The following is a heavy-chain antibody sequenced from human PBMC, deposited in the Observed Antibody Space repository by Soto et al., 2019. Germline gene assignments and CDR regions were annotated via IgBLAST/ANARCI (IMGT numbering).Heavy chain of an antibody. Sequence: GGSLRLSCAASGFTFTNYDMNWVRQAPGKGLEWVSYISRSSSTIYYADSVKDRFTISRDDAKNSLYLQMNSLRYDDTAVYYCAFSGNYGVYWGQGSLVTVSS. CDR3: AFSGNYGVY. D-gene: IGHD1-26*01. V-gene: IGHV3-48*02. CDR1: GFTFTNYD. J-gene: IGHJ4*02. CDR2: ISRSSSTI.